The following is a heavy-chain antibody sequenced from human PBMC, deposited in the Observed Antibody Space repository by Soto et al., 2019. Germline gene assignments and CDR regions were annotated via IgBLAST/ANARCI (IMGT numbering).Heavy chain of an antibody. CDR2: IWYDGSNK. D-gene: IGHD6-13*01. CDR3: ARDWGIAAAGCSFDY. V-gene: IGHV3-33*01. CDR1: GFTFSSYG. Sequence: QVQLVESGGGVVQPGRSLRLSCAASGFTFSSYGMHWVRQAPGKGLEWVAVIWYDGSNKYYADSVKGRFTISRDNSKNTLHMQMNSLSAEDTAVYYCARDWGIAAAGCSFDYWGKLSLVTVS. J-gene: IGHJ4*02.